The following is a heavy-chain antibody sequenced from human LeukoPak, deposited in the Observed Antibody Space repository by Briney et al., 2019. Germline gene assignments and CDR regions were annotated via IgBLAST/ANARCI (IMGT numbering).Heavy chain of an antibody. CDR1: GGSIGSYY. J-gene: IGHJ3*02. D-gene: IGHD3-9*01. Sequence: PSETLSLTCTVSGGSIGSYYWSWIRQPPGKGLEWIGYIYYSGSTNYNPSLKSRVTISVDTSKNQFSLKLSSVTAADTAVYYCARHGLYYDILTEAFDIWGQGTMVTVSS. CDR3: ARHGLYYDILTEAFDI. V-gene: IGHV4-59*08. CDR2: IYYSGST.